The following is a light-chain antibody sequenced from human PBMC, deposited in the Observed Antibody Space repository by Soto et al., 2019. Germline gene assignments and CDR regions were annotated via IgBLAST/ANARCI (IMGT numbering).Light chain of an antibody. J-gene: IGKJ1*01. CDR2: WAS. V-gene: IGKV4-1*01. Sequence: DIVMTQSPDSLGISLCERATINCKSSQNILYKSKNKNYLAWYQQKPGQPPKLLIYWASTRESGVPDRFSGSGSGTDFTLTISSLQAEDVAVYYCQQYYSTPRTFGQGTKVDIK. CDR1: QNILYKSKNKNY. CDR3: QQYYSTPRT.